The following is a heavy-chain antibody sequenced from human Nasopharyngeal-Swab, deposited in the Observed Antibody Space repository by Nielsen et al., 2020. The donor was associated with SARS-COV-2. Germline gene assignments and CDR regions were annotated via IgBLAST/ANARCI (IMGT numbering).Heavy chain of an antibody. D-gene: IGHD1-1*01. CDR3: ARDSDNWAIDY. Sequence: ASVKVSCKASGYTFNGHNMHWVRQAPGQGLEWMAIFDPRGDSTSHAQKFQGRLTMTPATTTSTLYMELSSLRAEDAAVYYCARDSDNWAIDYWGQGTLVTVSP. J-gene: IGHJ4*02. V-gene: IGHV1-46*02. CDR2: FDPRGDST. CDR1: GYTFNGHN.